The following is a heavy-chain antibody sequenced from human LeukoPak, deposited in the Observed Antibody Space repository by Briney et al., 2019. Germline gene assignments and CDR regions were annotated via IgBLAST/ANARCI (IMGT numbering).Heavy chain of an antibody. Sequence: SETLSLTCTVSGGSISSYYWSWIRQPPGKGLEWIGYIYYSGSTNYNPSLKSRVTISVDTSKNQFSLKLSSVTAADTAVYYCARRSRNSSTQARRLDYWGQGTLVTVSS. J-gene: IGHJ4*02. CDR3: ARRSRNSSTQARRLDY. CDR1: GGSISSYY. D-gene: IGHD6-13*01. CDR2: IYYSGST. V-gene: IGHV4-59*01.